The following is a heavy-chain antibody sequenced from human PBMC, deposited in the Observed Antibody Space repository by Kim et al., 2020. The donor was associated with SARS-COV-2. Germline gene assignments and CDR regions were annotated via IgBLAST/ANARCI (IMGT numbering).Heavy chain of an antibody. V-gene: IGHV4-39*01. CDR3: ARGSSSWYLEYYFDY. J-gene: IGHJ4*02. D-gene: IGHD6-13*01. CDR2: IYYSGST. CDR1: GGSISSSSYY. Sequence: SETLSLTCTVSGGSISSSSYYWGWIRQPPGNGLEWIGSIYYSGSTYYNPSLKSRVTISVDTSKNQFSLKLSSVTAAAAAVYYCARGSSSWYLEYYFDYWGQGTLVTVSS.